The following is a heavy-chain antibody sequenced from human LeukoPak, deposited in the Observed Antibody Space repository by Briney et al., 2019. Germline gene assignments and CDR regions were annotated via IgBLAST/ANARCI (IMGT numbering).Heavy chain of an antibody. CDR1: GGSISSYY. CDR2: MYYSGST. Sequence: PSETLSLTCTVSGGSISSYYCSWIRQPPGKGLEWIGYMYYSGSTNYNPSFKSRVTISVDMSKNQFSLKLSSVTAADTAVYYCVRSSTYHLFDDWGQGTLVTVSS. J-gene: IGHJ4*02. V-gene: IGHV4-59*08. CDR3: VRSSTYHLFDD. D-gene: IGHD2-15*01.